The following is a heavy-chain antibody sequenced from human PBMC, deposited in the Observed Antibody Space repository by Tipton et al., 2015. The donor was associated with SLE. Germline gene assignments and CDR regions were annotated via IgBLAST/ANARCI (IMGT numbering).Heavy chain of an antibody. Sequence: TLSLTCTVSGGSISSSSYYWGWIRQPPGEGLEWIGSIYYSGNTYYNPSLKSRVTISVDTSKNQFSLNLSSVTAADTAFYYCAGGDRFAYYYGLDVWGQGTTVTVSS. CDR3: AGGDRFAYYYGLDV. D-gene: IGHD2-21*02. J-gene: IGHJ6*02. CDR2: IYYSGNT. CDR1: GGSISSSSYY. V-gene: IGHV4-39*07.